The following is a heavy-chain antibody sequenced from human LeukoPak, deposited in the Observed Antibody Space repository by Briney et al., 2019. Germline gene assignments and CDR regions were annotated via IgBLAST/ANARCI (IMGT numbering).Heavy chain of an antibody. CDR3: ARGPATWWRGNFDY. CDR2: INPSGGST. V-gene: IGHV1-46*01. Sequence: ASVKVSCKASGYTFTSYYMHWVRQAPGQGLEWMGIINPSGGSTSYAQKFQGRVTMTTDTSTSTAYMELRSLRSDDTAVYYCARGPATWWRGNFDYWGQGTLVTVSS. D-gene: IGHD2-15*01. J-gene: IGHJ4*02. CDR1: GYTFTSYY.